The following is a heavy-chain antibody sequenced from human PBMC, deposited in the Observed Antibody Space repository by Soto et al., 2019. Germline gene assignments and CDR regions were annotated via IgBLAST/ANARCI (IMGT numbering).Heavy chain of an antibody. D-gene: IGHD1-26*01. Sequence: ASVKVSCKASGYTFTAYYMHWVRQAPGQGLEWMGCINPDSGGTKYARNFQGRVTMTRDTSITTAYMDLSSLRSDDTAVYYCARALSFGSGTFDYWGQGTLVTVSS. CDR1: GYTFTAYY. CDR3: ARALSFGSGTFDY. J-gene: IGHJ4*02. CDR2: INPDSGGT. V-gene: IGHV1-2*02.